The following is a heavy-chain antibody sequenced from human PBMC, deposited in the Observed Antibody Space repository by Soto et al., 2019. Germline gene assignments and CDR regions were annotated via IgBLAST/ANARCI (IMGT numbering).Heavy chain of an antibody. Sequence: QVQLQESGPGLVKPSQTLSLTCTVSGGSISSGGYYWSWIRQHPGKGLEWIGYIYYSGSTYYNPSLKSRVTISVDTSKNQFSRKLSSVTAADTAVYYCAGEPDYGDYPGYERGMDVWGQGTTVTVSS. D-gene: IGHD4-17*01. CDR3: AGEPDYGDYPGYERGMDV. CDR1: GGSISSGGYY. V-gene: IGHV4-31*03. J-gene: IGHJ6*02. CDR2: IYYSGST.